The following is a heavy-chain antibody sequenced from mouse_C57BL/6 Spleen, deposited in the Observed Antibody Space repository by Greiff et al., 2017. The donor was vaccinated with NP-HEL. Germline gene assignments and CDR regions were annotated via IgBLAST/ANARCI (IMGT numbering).Heavy chain of an antibody. D-gene: IGHD1-1*01. Sequence: VQLQQSGPVLVKPGASVKMSCKASGYTFTDYYMNWVKQSHGKSLEWIGVINPYNGGTSYNQKFKGKATLTVDKSSSTAYMELNSLTSEDSAVYYCAIRSYYFDYWGQGTTLTVSS. CDR1: GYTFTDYY. J-gene: IGHJ2*01. CDR3: AIRSYYFDY. V-gene: IGHV1-19*01. CDR2: INPYNGGT.